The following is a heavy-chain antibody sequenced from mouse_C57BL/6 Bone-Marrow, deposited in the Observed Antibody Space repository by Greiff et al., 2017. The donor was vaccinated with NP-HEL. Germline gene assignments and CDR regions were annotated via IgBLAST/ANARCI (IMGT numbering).Heavy chain of an antibody. Sequence: QVQLKQPGAELVKPGASVKLSCKASGYTFTSYWMHWVKQRPGRGLEWIGRIDPNSGGTKYNEKFKSKATLTVDKPSSTAYMQLSSLTSEDSAVYYCARQEEGYSNYGGFAYWGQGTLVTVSA. V-gene: IGHV1-72*01. CDR1: GYTFTSYW. CDR3: ARQEEGYSNYGGFAY. CDR2: IDPNSGGT. J-gene: IGHJ3*01. D-gene: IGHD2-5*01.